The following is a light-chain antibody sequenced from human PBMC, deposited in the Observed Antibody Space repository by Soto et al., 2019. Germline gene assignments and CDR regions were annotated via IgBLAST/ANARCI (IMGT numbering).Light chain of an antibody. CDR2: DVS. J-gene: IGKJ2*01. CDR3: QLYFNFPRP. CDR1: QSLTNPY. Sequence: TLAAGSLKIYPGDRATLFCRARQSLTNPYIAWYQQKPGQAPRLLIYDVSNRATDIPPRFSGSGSGTDFTLTISSLEPEDFTTYYCQLYFNFPRPFGHGTKVAIK. V-gene: IGKV3-11*01.